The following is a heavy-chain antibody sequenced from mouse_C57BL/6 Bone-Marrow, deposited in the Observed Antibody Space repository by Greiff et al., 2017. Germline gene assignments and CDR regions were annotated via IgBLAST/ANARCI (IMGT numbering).Heavy chain of an antibody. Sequence: EVKLMESGEGLVKPGGSLKLSCAASGFTFSSYAMSWVRQTPEKRLGWVAYISSGGDYIYYADTVKGRFTISRDNARNTLYLQMSSLKSEDTAMYYCTRDRIYDGYFYAMEYWGQGTSVTVSS. CDR3: TRDRIYDGYFYAMEY. CDR1: GFTFSSYA. V-gene: IGHV5-9-1*02. CDR2: ISSGGDYI. D-gene: IGHD2-3*01. J-gene: IGHJ4*01.